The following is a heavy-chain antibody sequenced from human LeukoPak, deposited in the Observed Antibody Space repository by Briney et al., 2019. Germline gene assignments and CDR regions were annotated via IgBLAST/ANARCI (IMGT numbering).Heavy chain of an antibody. CDR2: INTNTGNP. Sequence: ASVKVSCKASGYTFTSYAMNWVRQAPGQGLEWMGWINTNTGNPTYAQGFTGRFVFSLDTSVSTAYLQISSLKAEDTAVYYCGLQSDSSGYYFNYWGQGTLVTVSS. J-gene: IGHJ4*02. D-gene: IGHD3-22*01. V-gene: IGHV7-4-1*02. CDR1: GYTFTSYA. CDR3: GLQSDSSGYYFNY.